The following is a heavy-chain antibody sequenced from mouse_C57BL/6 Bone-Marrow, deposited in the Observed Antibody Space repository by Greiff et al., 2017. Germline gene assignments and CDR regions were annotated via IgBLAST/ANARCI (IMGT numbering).Heavy chain of an antibody. D-gene: IGHD2-4*01. CDR2: IWSGGST. Sequence: VQLVESGPGLVQPSQSLSITCTVSGFSLTSYGVHWVRQSPGKGLEWLGVIWSGGSTDYNAAFISRLSISKDNSKSQVFFKMNSLQADDTAIYYCARKGYDYDDYAMDYWGQGTSVTVSS. V-gene: IGHV2-2*01. CDR1: GFSLTSYG. CDR3: ARKGYDYDDYAMDY. J-gene: IGHJ4*01.